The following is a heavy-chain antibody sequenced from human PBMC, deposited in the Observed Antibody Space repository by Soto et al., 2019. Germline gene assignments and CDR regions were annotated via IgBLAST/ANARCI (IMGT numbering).Heavy chain of an antibody. CDR3: ARDIYDSSPPLDY. J-gene: IGHJ4*02. CDR2: ISYYGRNK. CDR1: GFTFRSYA. V-gene: IGHV3-30-3*01. D-gene: IGHD3-22*01. Sequence: GSLIPSCAASGFTFRSYAMHWVRQDPGKGLEWVAAISYYGRNKYYAASAKGRFTISRDNYKNTLYLQMNSLRAEDTTVYYCARDIYDSSPPLDYWAQTSLDTVSS.